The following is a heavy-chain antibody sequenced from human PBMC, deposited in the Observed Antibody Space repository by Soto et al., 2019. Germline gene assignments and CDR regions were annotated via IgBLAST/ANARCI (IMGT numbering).Heavy chain of an antibody. J-gene: IGHJ5*02. CDR2: ISSSGSTI. Sequence: GGSLRLSCAASGFTFSDYYMSWIRQAPGKGLEWVSYISSSGSTIYYADSMKGRFTISRDNAKNSLYLQMNSLRAEDTAVYYCARAFIAAAGTNWFDPWGQGTLVTVSS. CDR1: GFTFSDYY. V-gene: IGHV3-11*01. CDR3: ARAFIAAAGTNWFDP. D-gene: IGHD6-13*01.